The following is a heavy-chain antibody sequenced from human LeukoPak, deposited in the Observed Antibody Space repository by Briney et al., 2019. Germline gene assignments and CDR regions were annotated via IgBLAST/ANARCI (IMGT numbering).Heavy chain of an antibody. J-gene: IGHJ4*02. CDR1: GGSISSSNW. Sequence: SGTLSLTCAVSGGSISSSNWWSWVRQPPGKGLEWIGEIYHSGSTNYNPSLKSRVTISVDKSKNQFSLKLSSVTAADTAVYYCARESTTATTTYDYWGQGNLVTVSS. V-gene: IGHV4-4*02. CDR3: ARESTTATTTYDY. CDR2: IYHSGST. D-gene: IGHD1-26*01.